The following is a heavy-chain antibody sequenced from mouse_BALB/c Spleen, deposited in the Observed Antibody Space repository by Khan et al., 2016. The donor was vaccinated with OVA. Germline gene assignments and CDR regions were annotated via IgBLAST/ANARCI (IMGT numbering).Heavy chain of an antibody. D-gene: IGHD4-1*01. CDR3: TRRNWDVAWFDY. J-gene: IGHJ3*01. Sequence: EVQLQQSGTVLARPGASVKMSCKASGHTFTRSWMHWVKQRPGQGLEWIGAFYPGNSDTNYNEKFKGKAKLTAGTSTSTAYMKRSSLTNEDSEVYYCTRRNWDVAWFDYWGQGTLVTVSA. CDR2: FYPGNSDT. V-gene: IGHV1-5*01. CDR1: GHTFTRSW.